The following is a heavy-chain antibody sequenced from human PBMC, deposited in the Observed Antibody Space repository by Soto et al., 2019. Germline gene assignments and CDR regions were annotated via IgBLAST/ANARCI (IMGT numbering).Heavy chain of an antibody. J-gene: IGHJ4*02. V-gene: IGHV4-4*07. CDR1: GGSISSYY. CDR2: IYTSGST. D-gene: IGHD3-22*01. CDR3: AREAYYDSSGYSDY. Sequence: SETLSLTCTVSGGSISSYYWSWIRQPAGKGLEWIGRIYTSGSTNYNPSLKSRVTMSVDTSKNQFSLKLSSVTAADTAVYYCAREAYYDSSGYSDYWGQGTLVTVSS.